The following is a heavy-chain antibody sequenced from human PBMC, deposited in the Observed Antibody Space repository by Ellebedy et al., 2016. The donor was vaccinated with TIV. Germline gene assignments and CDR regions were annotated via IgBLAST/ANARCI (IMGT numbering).Heavy chain of an antibody. Sequence: SETLSLTXTVSGGSISSYYWSWIRQPPGKGLEWIGYIYYSGSTNYNPSLKSRVTISVDTSKNQFSLKLSSVTAADTAVYYCATLEGSSWYGKSFDYWGQGTLVTVSS. D-gene: IGHD6-13*01. CDR3: ATLEGSSWYGKSFDY. V-gene: IGHV4-59*01. J-gene: IGHJ4*02. CDR2: IYYSGST. CDR1: GGSISSYY.